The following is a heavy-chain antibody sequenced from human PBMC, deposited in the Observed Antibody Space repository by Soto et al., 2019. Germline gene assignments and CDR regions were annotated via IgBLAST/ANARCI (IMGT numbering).Heavy chain of an antibody. V-gene: IGHV3-13*01. D-gene: IGHD3-22*01. J-gene: IGHJ6*02. CDR3: ARAKRTYYYDSSGYYYYYGMDV. CDR2: IGTAGDT. Sequence: PGGSLRLSCAASGFTFSSYDMHWVRQATGKGLEWVSAIGTAGDTYYPGSVKGRFTISRENAKNSLYLQMNSLRAGDTAVYYCARAKRTYYYDSSGYYYYYGMDVWGQGTTVTVS. CDR1: GFTFSSYD.